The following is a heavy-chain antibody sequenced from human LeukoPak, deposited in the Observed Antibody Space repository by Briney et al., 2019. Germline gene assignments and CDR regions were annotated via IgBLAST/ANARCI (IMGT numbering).Heavy chain of an antibody. D-gene: IGHD2-15*01. CDR1: GFTFSTYW. V-gene: IGHV3-7*01. Sequence: PGGSLRLSCAASGFTFSTYWMTWVRQAPGKGLEWVANIKQDGSQKYYVDSVKGRFTISRDNAKNSLYLQMDSLRAEDMAVYYCARDTGCAGGTCFSFYDYWAREPWSPSPQ. CDR2: IKQDGSQK. J-gene: IGHJ4*02. CDR3: ARDTGCAGGTCFSFYDY.